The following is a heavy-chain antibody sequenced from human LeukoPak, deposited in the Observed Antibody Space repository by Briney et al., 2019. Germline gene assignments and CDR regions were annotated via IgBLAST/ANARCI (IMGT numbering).Heavy chain of an antibody. CDR3: ARDVGSSWSPAYFDY. V-gene: IGHV3-21*03. Sequence: GGSLRLSCAASGFTFSSYSMTWVRQAPGKGLEWVSSISSSSSYIYYADSVKGRFTISRDNAKNSLYLQMNSLGAEDTAVYYCARDVGSSWSPAYFDYWGQGTLVTVSS. J-gene: IGHJ4*02. CDR2: ISSSSSYI. D-gene: IGHD6-13*01. CDR1: GFTFSSYS.